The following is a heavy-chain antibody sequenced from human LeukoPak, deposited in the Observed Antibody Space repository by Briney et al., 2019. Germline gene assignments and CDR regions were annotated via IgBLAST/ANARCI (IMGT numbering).Heavy chain of an antibody. CDR3: ARDQAYCSSTSCSWGDY. Sequence: GRSLRLSCAASGFTFSSYGMHWVRQAPGKGLEWVAVISYDGSNKYYADSVKGRFTISRDNSKNTLYLQMNSLRAEDTAVYYCARDQAYCSSTSCSWGDYWGQGTLVTVSS. V-gene: IGHV3-30*03. CDR1: GFTFSSYG. D-gene: IGHD2-2*01. J-gene: IGHJ4*02. CDR2: ISYDGSNK.